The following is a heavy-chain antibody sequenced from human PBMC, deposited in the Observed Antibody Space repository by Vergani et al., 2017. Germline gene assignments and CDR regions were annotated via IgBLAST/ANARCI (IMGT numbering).Heavy chain of an antibody. Sequence: QVQLVESGGGVVQPGRSLRLSCAASGFTFSSYGMHWVRQAPGKGLEWVAVIWYDGSNKYYADSVKGRFTISRDNSKNTLYLQMNSLRAEDTAVYYCAKERGYYDSSGYNEFDYWGQGTLVTVSS. CDR2: IWYDGSNK. D-gene: IGHD3-22*01. CDR1: GFTFSSYG. V-gene: IGHV3-33*06. J-gene: IGHJ4*02. CDR3: AKERGYYDSSGYNEFDY.